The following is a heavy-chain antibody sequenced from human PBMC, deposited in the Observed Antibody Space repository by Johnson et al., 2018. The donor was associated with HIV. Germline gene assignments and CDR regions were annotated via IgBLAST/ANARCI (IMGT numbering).Heavy chain of an antibody. CDR2: ISYDGSNK. CDR1: GFTFSSYA. J-gene: IGHJ3*02. V-gene: IGHV3-30-3*01. CDR3: ARERPGSGYDWGDAFDI. D-gene: IGHD5-12*01. Sequence: QMQLVESGGGVVQPGGSLRLSCVASGFTFSSYAMHWVRQAPGKGLEWVAVISYDGSNKYYADSVKGRFTISRDNSKNTLYLQMNSLRAEDTAVSYCARERPGSGYDWGDAFDIWGQGTMVTVSS.